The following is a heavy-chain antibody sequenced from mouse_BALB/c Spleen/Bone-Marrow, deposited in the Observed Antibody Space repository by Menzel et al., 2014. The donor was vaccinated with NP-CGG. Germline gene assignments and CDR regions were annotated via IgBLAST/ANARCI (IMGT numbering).Heavy chain of an antibody. J-gene: IGHJ4*01. D-gene: IGHD2-10*02. V-gene: IGHV2-3*01. CDR2: IWGDGST. Sequence: VMLVESGPGLVAPSQSLSITRTVSGFSLTSYGVSWVRQSPGKGLEWLGVIWGDGSTNYHSALISRLSISKDNSKSQLFLKLNSLQTDDTATYYCAKGEYAKRYYAMDYWGQGTSVTVSS. CDR1: GFSLTSYG. CDR3: AKGEYAKRYYAMDY.